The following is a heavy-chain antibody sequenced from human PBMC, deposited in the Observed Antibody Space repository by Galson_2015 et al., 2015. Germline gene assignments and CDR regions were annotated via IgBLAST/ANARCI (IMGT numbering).Heavy chain of an antibody. D-gene: IGHD3-22*01. CDR3: ARDPSHFYDSSGYENWFDP. Sequence: SLRLSCAASGFTFSTYGMHWVRQAPGKGLEWVSYISGRSSTMYYADSVKGRFTISRDSVKNSLYLQMNSLRDEDTAVYYCARDPSHFYDSSGYENWFDPWGQGTLVTVSS. CDR2: ISGRSSTM. V-gene: IGHV3-48*02. CDR1: GFTFSTYG. J-gene: IGHJ5*02.